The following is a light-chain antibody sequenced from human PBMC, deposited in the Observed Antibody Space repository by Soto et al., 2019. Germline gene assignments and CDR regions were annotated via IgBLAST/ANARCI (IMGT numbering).Light chain of an antibody. CDR3: QQYNNWPWT. CDR2: GAS. V-gene: IGKV3-15*01. J-gene: IGKJ1*01. Sequence: EVVMTESPATLSVAPRARTTXFRRASETVATNLAWYQQKPGQAPRLLIHGASVRATSLLARFSGSGSGTEFTLTISSLQSEDFAVYYCQQYNNWPWTFGQGTKVDIK. CDR1: ETVATN.